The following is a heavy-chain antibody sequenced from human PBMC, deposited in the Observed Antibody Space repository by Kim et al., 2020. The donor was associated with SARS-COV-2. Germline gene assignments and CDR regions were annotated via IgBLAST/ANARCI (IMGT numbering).Heavy chain of an antibody. D-gene: IGHD6-19*01. V-gene: IGHV3-7*03. J-gene: IGHJ2*01. CDR2: IKQDGSEK. CDR1: GFTFSSYW. Sequence: GGSLRLSCAASGFTFSSYWMSWVRQAPGKGLEWVANIKQDGSEKYYVDSVKGRFTISRDNAKNSLYLQMNSLRAEDTAVYYCAREMPKQWLMRRHWYFDLWGRGTLVTVSS. CDR3: AREMPKQWLMRRHWYFDL.